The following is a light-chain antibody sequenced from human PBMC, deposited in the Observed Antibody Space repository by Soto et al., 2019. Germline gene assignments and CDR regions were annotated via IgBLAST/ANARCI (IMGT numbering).Light chain of an antibody. V-gene: IGKV1-5*03. CDR1: QSISTW. CDR3: QQSYSTPIT. J-gene: IGKJ5*01. Sequence: DIQLTQSPSFLSASVGDRVTITCRASQSISTWLAWYQQEPGKAPKLLIHKASSLQSGVPSRFSGSGSGTDFTLTISSLQPEDFATYYCQQSYSTPITFGQGTRLEIK. CDR2: KAS.